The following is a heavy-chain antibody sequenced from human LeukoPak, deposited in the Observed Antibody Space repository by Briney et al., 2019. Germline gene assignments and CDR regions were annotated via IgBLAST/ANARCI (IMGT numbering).Heavy chain of an antibody. J-gene: IGHJ5*02. CDR1: GYTFSSYA. V-gene: IGHV3-23*01. CDR3: AKGGYCSGGSCYYYNWFDP. CDR2: ICGLGGST. D-gene: IGHD2-15*01. Sequence: GGSLRLSCAASGYTFSSYAMSWVRQAPGKGLECVSDICGLGGSTYHTDSVKGRLTISRDNSKNTMYLQMNSLRAEDTAVYYCAKGGYCSGGSCYYYNWFDPWGQGTLVTVSS.